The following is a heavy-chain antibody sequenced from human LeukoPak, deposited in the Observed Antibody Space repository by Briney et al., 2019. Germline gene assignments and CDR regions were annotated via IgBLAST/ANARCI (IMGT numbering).Heavy chain of an antibody. CDR2: IYTSGST. V-gene: IGHV4-61*02. J-gene: IGHJ4*02. CDR3: ARGPHCSGGSCHSVSDY. D-gene: IGHD2-15*01. Sequence: SQTLSLTCTVSGGSMSSGSYYWSWIRQPAGKGLEWIGRIYTSGSTNYNPSLKSRVTISIDTSKNQFSLKLSSVTAAHTAVYYCARGPHCSGGSCHSVSDYWGQGTLVTVSS. CDR1: GGSMSSGSYY.